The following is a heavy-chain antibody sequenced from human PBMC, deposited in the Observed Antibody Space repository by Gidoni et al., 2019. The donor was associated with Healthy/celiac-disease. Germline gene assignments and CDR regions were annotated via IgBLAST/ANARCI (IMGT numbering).Heavy chain of an antibody. D-gene: IGHD2-2*02. CDR3: TTGDKLGYCSSTSCYTGPPDY. Sequence: EVQLVASGGGLVKPGGSLRLSCAASGFTFSNAWLNWVRQAPGKGLEWVGRIKSKTDGGTTDYAAPVKGRFTISRDDSKNTLYLQMNSLKTEDTAVYYCTTGDKLGYCSSTSCYTGPPDYWGQGTLVTVSS. CDR2: IKSKTDGGTT. V-gene: IGHV3-15*07. CDR1: GFTFSNAW. J-gene: IGHJ4*02.